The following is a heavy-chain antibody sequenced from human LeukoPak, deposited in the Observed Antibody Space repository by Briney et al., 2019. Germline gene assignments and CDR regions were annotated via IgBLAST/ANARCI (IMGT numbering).Heavy chain of an antibody. D-gene: IGHD5-12*01. CDR3: ARDLGYSGFDWAP. CDR1: GYSISSGYY. J-gene: IGHJ5*02. CDR2: IHSSGNT. Sequence: SATLSLTCTVSGYSISSGYYWGWIRQPPGKRLEWVGSIHSSGNTYYNPTLKSRVTISVDTSKTQFSLNLTSVTAADAAVYYCARDLGYSGFDWAPWGQGTLVTVSS. V-gene: IGHV4-38-2*02.